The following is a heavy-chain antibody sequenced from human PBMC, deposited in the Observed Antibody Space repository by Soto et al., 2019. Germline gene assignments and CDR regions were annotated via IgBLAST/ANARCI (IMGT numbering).Heavy chain of an antibody. CDR2: ISGSGGST. V-gene: IGHV3-23*01. Sequence: EVQLLESGGGLVQPGGSLRLSCAASGFTFSSYAMSWVRQAPGKGLEWVSAISGSGGSTYYADSEKGRFTISRDNSKNTLYLQRNSRRAEDTAVYYCAKSRSYDFWSGYYIPVSYWGQGTLVTVSS. CDR1: GFTFSSYA. J-gene: IGHJ4*02. CDR3: AKSRSYDFWSGYYIPVSY. D-gene: IGHD3-3*01.